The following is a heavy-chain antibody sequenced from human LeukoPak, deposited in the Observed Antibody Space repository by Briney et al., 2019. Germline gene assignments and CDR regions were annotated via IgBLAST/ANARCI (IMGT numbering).Heavy chain of an antibody. CDR2: IYNNGDT. CDR1: GGSISSYY. CDR3: ARLWFGDLFNP. D-gene: IGHD3-10*01. J-gene: IGHJ5*02. V-gene: IGHV4-59*01. Sequence: PSETLSLTCTVSGGSISSYYWSWVRQPPGKGLEWIGYIYNNGDTNYNPSLRSRVTLSIGTSESRFSLRLTSVTAADTAVYYCARLWFGDLFNPWGQGTLVTVSS.